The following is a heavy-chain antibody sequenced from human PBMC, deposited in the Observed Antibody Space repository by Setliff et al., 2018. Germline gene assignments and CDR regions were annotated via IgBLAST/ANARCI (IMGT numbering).Heavy chain of an antibody. CDR2: ISPGGGAT. CDR3: ARASTSIDPYDFDY. Sequence: ASVKVSCKASGFTFINYYMHWLRQAPGQGLERLGIISPGGGATTYAQKFQGRVILARDTSTSTVYMELGALKSDDTAVYYCARASTSIDPYDFDYWGQGTLVTVSS. V-gene: IGHV1-46*01. J-gene: IGHJ4*02. D-gene: IGHD3-16*02. CDR1: GFTFINYY.